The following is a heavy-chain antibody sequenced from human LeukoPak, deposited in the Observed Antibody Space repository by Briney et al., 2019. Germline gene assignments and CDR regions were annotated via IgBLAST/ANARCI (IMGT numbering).Heavy chain of an antibody. J-gene: IGHJ4*02. CDR3: ARERVTTTSFDY. V-gene: IGHV3-7*01. CDR1: GFTFTNYW. D-gene: IGHD2/OR15-2a*01. Sequence: PGGSLRLSCAASGFTFTNYWMNWVRQAPGKGLEWVANIKQDGSEKNXVDSVKGRFTISRDNAKNSLYLQMNSLRVEDTAVYYCARERVTTTSFDYWGQGVLVTVSS. CDR2: IKQDGSEK.